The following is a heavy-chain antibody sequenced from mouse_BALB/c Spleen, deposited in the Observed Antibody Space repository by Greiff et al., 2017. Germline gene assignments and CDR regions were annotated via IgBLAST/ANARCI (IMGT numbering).Heavy chain of an antibody. J-gene: IGHJ4*01. CDR1: GYSITSDYA. Sequence: EVQRVESGPGLVKPSQSLSLTCTVTGYSITSDYAWNWIRQFPGNKLEWMGYISYSGSTSYNPSLKSRISITRDTSKNQFFLQLNSVTTEDTATYYCAREGITTVVAPYAMDYWGQGTSVTVSS. V-gene: IGHV3-2*02. CDR2: ISYSGST. CDR3: AREGITTVVAPYAMDY. D-gene: IGHD1-1*01.